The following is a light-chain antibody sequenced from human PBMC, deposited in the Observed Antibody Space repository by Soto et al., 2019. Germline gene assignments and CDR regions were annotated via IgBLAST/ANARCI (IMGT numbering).Light chain of an antibody. Sequence: EIVLTQSPGTLSLSPGERATVSCRASQSVSISYLAWYQRKPGQAPRLLIYSTSVRAPGIPDRFSGSGSGTDFTLTISRLQPEDFAVYFCQQSVLSPLTFGGGTKVEIK. CDR1: QSVSISY. CDR3: QQSVLSPLT. J-gene: IGKJ4*01. CDR2: STS. V-gene: IGKV3-20*01.